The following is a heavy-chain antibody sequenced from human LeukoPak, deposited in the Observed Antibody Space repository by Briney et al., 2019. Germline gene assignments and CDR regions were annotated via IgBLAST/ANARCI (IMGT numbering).Heavy chain of an antibody. D-gene: IGHD6-13*01. Sequence: ASVKVSCKASGYTFTSYYMHWVRQAPGQGLEWKGIINPSGGSTSYAQKFQGRVTMTRDTSTSTVYMELSSLRSEDTAVYYCARNSPSAAGTFYFDYWGQGTLVTVSS. J-gene: IGHJ4*02. V-gene: IGHV1-46*01. CDR2: INPSGGST. CDR1: GYTFTSYY. CDR3: ARNSPSAAGTFYFDY.